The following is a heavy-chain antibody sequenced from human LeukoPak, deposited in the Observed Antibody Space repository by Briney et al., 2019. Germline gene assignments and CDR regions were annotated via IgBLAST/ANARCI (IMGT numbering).Heavy chain of an antibody. V-gene: IGHV4-34*01. CDR3: ARGTRDFDY. Sequence: KPSETLSLTCAVYGGSFSGYYWSWIRQPPGKGLEWIGEINHSGSTNYNPSLKSRFTISVDTSKNQFSLKLSSVTAADTAVYYCARGTRDFDYWGQGTLVTVSS. CDR2: INHSGST. J-gene: IGHJ4*02. CDR1: GGSFSGYY.